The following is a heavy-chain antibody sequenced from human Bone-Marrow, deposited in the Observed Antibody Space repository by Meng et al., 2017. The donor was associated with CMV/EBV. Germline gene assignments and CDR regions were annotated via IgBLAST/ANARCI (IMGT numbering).Heavy chain of an antibody. J-gene: IGHJ3*02. V-gene: IGHV3-13*01. CDR3: ARARYCSGGSCDYAFDI. CDR2: IGTAGDT. D-gene: IGHD2-15*01. CDR1: GFTFSSYD. Sequence: GGSLRLSCAASGFTFSSYDMHWVRQATGKGLEWVSAIGTAGDTYYPGSVKGRFTISRENAKNSLYLQMNSLRAGDTAVYYCARARYCSGGSCDYAFDIWGQRTMVTVSS.